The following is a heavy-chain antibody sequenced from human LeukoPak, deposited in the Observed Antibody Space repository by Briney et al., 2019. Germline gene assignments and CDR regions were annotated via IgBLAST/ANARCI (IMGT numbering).Heavy chain of an antibody. D-gene: IGHD3-3*01. CDR1: GFTFTSSA. V-gene: IGHV1-58*02. J-gene: IGHJ6*02. CDR2: IVVGSGNT. Sequence: SVKVSCKASGFTFTSSAMQWVRQARGQRLEWIGWIVVGSGNTNYAQKFQERVTITRDMSTSTAYMELSSLRSEDTAVYYCAAFTTPRAEWQPAMDVWGQGTTVTVSS. CDR3: AAFTTPRAEWQPAMDV.